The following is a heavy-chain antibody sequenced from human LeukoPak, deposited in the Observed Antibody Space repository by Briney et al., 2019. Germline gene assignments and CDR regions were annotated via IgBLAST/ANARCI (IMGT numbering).Heavy chain of an antibody. Sequence: GGSLRLSCAASGFTFSSYSMNWVRQAPGKGLEWVSSISSSSSYIYYADSVKGRFTIPRDNSKNTLYLQMNSLRAEDTAVYYCARDASGYSSNFDYWGQGTLVTVSS. D-gene: IGHD6-13*01. J-gene: IGHJ4*02. CDR1: GFTFSSYS. CDR3: ARDASGYSSNFDY. V-gene: IGHV3-21*01. CDR2: ISSSSSYI.